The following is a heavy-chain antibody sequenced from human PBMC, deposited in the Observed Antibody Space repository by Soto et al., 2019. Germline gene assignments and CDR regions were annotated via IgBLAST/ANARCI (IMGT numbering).Heavy chain of an antibody. J-gene: IGHJ6*02. CDR3: ARADCSSNTCYFYYGMDV. Sequence: ASVKVSCKASGYTLSTYAMHWVRQAPGQRPEWMGWINGGNGNTKYSQRFQGRVTITRDTSASTDYMELSSLTSEDTAVYYCARADCSSNTCYFYYGMDVWGQGTTVTVPS. V-gene: IGHV1-3*01. CDR1: GYTLSTYA. CDR2: INGGNGNT. D-gene: IGHD2-2*01.